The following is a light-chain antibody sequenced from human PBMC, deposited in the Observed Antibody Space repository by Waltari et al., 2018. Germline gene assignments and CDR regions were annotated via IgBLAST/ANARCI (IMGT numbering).Light chain of an antibody. CDR3: CSYAHSRTL. CDR2: EDS. J-gene: IGLJ2*01. Sequence: QSARTQPASRSTFPGQSSTLYYPVNSWGVRCVDLLAWYQHHPGKAPKGMIYEDSKRPSGVSNRFSGSKSGDTASPTISGLQAEDEANYYCCSYAHSRTLFGGGTKLTAL. V-gene: IGLV2-23*01. CDR1: SWGVRCVDL.